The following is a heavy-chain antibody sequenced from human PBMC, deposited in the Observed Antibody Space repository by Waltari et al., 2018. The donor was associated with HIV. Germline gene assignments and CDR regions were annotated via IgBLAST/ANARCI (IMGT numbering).Heavy chain of an antibody. CDR2: SYTSEST. J-gene: IGHJ6*02. Sequence: QVQLQESGPGLVKPSEPLSLTCTVSGGSISSYSWIRIRQPAGKGLEWVGRSYTSESTNYNPSLKSRVTMSVDTSKNQFSLRLSSVTAADTALYYCARLLIAATGTYGDFYYYGMDVWGQGTTVTVSS. CDR3: ARLLIAATGTYGDFYYYGMDV. D-gene: IGHD6-13*01. CDR1: GGSISSYS. V-gene: IGHV4-4*07.